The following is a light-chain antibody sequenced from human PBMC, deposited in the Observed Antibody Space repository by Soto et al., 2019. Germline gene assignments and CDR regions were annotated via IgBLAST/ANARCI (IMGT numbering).Light chain of an antibody. V-gene: IGKV3-20*01. CDR2: GAS. J-gene: IGKJ3*01. CDR1: QSVSSTF. Sequence: EIVLTQSPGTLSLSPGERATLSSRASQSVSSTFLAWYQQKPGQAPRLLIYGASSRATGIPDRFSGSGSGTDFTLTISRLEPEDFAVYYCQHYGSSPGLFTFGPGTKVDIK. CDR3: QHYGSSPGLFT.